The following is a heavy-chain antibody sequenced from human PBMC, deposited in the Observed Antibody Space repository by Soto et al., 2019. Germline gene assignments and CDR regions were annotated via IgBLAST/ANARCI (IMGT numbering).Heavy chain of an antibody. CDR3: VCGGNFFIY. Sequence: EVQLVASGGGLVQPGGSLRLSCAASGFTFSTYWMTWVRQPPGKGLEWVANMDQDGSETYYVDSVRGRFTVSRDNAKNSRYLQMNSLRVEDTAVYYCVCGGNFFIYWGQGTLVTVSP. CDR1: GFTFSTYW. D-gene: IGHD3-16*01. V-gene: IGHV3-7*01. CDR2: MDQDGSET. J-gene: IGHJ4*02.